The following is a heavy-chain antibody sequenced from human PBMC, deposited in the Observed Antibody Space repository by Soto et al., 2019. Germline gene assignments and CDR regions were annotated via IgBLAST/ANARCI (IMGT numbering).Heavy chain of an antibody. CDR2: IKQDGNEK. D-gene: IGHD2-21*01. CDR1: GFTFNNYW. Sequence: EVQLVESGGALVQPGGSLRLSCAVSGFTFNNYWMSWVRQAPGKGLEWVANIKQDGNEKYYVDSVKGRFTISRDNAKNSLYLQMNCQRAEDTTVYYCTRIASLAGVYWGEGTLVTVSS. V-gene: IGHV3-7*05. CDR3: TRIASLAGVY. J-gene: IGHJ4*02.